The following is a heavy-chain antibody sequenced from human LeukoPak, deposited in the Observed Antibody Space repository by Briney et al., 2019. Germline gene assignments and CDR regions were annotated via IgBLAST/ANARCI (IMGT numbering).Heavy chain of an antibody. CDR2: IYNSGST. CDR1: GDSISSYF. D-gene: IGHD1-26*01. Sequence: PSETLSLTCTVSGDSISSYFWSWIRQPPGKGLEWIAYIYNSGSTNYNPSLRSRVTISVDTSKNQFSLRLSSVTAADTAVYYCAREVRVSGYFEYWGRGALVTVSS. V-gene: IGHV4-59*01. J-gene: IGHJ4*02. CDR3: AREVRVSGYFEY.